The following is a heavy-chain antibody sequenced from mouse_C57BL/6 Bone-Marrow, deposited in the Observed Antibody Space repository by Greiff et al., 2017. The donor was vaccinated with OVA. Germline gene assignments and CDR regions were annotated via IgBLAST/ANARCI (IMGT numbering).Heavy chain of an antibody. CDR1: GFTFSDYG. J-gene: IGHJ1*03. CDR2: ISNLAYSI. Sequence: DVHLVESGGGLVQPGGSLKLSCAASGFTFSDYGMAWVRQAPRKGPEWVAFISNLAYSIYYADTVTGRFTISRENAKNTLYLEMSSLRSEDTAMYYCARRGYYGSTHWYFDVWGTGTTVTVSS. CDR3: ARRGYYGSTHWYFDV. V-gene: IGHV5-15*04. D-gene: IGHD1-1*01.